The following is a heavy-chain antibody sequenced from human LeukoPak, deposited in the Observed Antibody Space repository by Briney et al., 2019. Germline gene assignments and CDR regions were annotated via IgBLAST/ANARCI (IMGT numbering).Heavy chain of an antibody. CDR2: IWYDGSKE. CDR1: GFGLSTDG. J-gene: IGHJ4*02. Sequence: PGGSLRLSCAASGFGLSTDGMHSGRQAPGKGLEWVAVIWYDGSKEHYVDSVKGRFTISRDNAKNTVFLQMNSLRVEGSAVYYCEKDDSGTVDYWGQGIPVIVSS. D-gene: IGHD1-26*01. V-gene: IGHV3-33*03. CDR3: EKDDSGTVDY.